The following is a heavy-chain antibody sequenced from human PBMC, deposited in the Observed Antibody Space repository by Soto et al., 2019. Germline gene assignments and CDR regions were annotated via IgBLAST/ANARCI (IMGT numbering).Heavy chain of an antibody. V-gene: IGHV1-18*01. CDR3: ASVRIFGVVSSIDSWFDP. D-gene: IGHD3-3*01. J-gene: IGHJ5*02. CDR1: GYTFTSYG. Sequence: ASVKVSCKASGYTFTSYGISWVRQAPGQGLEWMGWISAYNGNTNYAQKLQGRVTITTDTSTSTANMEMRSLRSDDTSVFFCASVRIFGVVSSIDSWFDPWGQGTLGTVSS. CDR2: ISAYNGNT.